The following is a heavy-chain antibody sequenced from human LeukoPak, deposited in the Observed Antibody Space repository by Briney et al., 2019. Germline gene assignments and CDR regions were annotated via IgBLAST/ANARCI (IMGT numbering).Heavy chain of an antibody. D-gene: IGHD2-21*02. CDR2: IDPSDSYT. Sequence: GESLKISCKGSGYSFTSYWISWVRQMPGKGLEWMGRIDPSDSYTNYSPSFQGHVTISADKSISTAYLQWSSLKASDTAMYYCARREVVTANYYLLSGDAFDIWGQGTMVTVSS. J-gene: IGHJ3*02. CDR1: GYSFTSYW. CDR3: ARREVVTANYYLLSGDAFDI. V-gene: IGHV5-10-1*01.